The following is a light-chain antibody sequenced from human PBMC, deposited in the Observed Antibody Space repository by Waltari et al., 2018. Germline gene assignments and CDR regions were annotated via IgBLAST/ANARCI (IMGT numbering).Light chain of an antibody. Sequence: QSALTQPASVSGSPGPSITISCTGTSSDVGSYNFVTWYQQHPGKAPQPMIYEATKRPSGVSNRFSGSKSGNTASLTISGLQAEDEADYYCCSYTTSNTFVFGGGTKLTVL. J-gene: IGLJ2*01. V-gene: IGLV2-23*02. CDR2: EAT. CDR1: SSDVGSYNF. CDR3: CSYTTSNTFV.